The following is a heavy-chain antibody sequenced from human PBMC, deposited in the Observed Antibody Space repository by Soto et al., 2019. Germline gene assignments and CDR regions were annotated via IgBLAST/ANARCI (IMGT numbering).Heavy chain of an antibody. CDR1: GYTFSSYG. D-gene: IGHD6-19*01. Sequence: GASVKVSCKASGYTFSSYGINWVRQAPGQGLEWMGWINPYNGHTNHAQEFQDRVTMTTDTSTTTAYMELRGLRSDDTAVYYCAKRSSAWPGNFDSWGQGTLVTVSS. CDR3: AKRSSAWPGNFDS. CDR2: INPYNGHT. J-gene: IGHJ4*02. V-gene: IGHV1-18*04.